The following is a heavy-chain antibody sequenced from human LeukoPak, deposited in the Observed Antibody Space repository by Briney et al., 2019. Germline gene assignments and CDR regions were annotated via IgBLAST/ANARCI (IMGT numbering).Heavy chain of an antibody. J-gene: IGHJ3*02. CDR1: GGTFSSYA. V-gene: IGHV1-69*05. Sequence: SVKVSCKASGGTFSSYAISWVRQAPGQGLEWMGGIIPIFGTANYAQKFQGRVTITRDTSASTAYMELSSLRSEDTAVYYCAREGYYYDSSGYYPQAFDIWGQGTMVTVSS. CDR3: AREGYYYDSSGYYPQAFDI. CDR2: IIPIFGTA. D-gene: IGHD3-22*01.